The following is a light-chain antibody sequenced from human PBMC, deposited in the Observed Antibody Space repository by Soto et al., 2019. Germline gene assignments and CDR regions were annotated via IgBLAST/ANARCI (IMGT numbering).Light chain of an antibody. CDR1: QRLSSN. CDR2: GAS. Sequence: EIVLTESPVTLSVSPGERVTLSCGASQRLSSNLAWYQQRPGQAPRLLIYGASIRATDIPARFIGSGSGTEFTLTISSLQSEDFAVYYCQQYINWPRTFGQGTKVDI. CDR3: QQYINWPRT. J-gene: IGKJ1*01. V-gene: IGKV3-15*01.